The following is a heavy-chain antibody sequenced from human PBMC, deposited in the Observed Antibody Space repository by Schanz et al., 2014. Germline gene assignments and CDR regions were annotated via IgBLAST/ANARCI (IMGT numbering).Heavy chain of an antibody. CDR1: GGSISGYY. J-gene: IGHJ6*02. D-gene: IGHD6-6*01. CDR2: IYTSGSS. Sequence: QVQLKESGPGLVKPSETLSLTCTVSGGSISGYYWSWIRQPAGKGLEWIGRIYTSGSSNYNPSLKSRVTMSIDRSRNQFSLNLRTVTAADTAIYYCARRIAARSGVGYDYHYGMDVWGQGTTVIVSS. V-gene: IGHV4-4*07. CDR3: ARRIAARSGVGYDYHYGMDV.